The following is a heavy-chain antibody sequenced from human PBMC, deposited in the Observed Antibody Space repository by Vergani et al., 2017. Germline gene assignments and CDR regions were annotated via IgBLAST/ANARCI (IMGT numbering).Heavy chain of an antibody. Sequence: QVQLQESGPGLVKPSQTLSLTCTVSGGSFSTGGQSWTWLRQSAGKGLEWIGRIYTSGATNYNPSLRSRAIMSVDASNKHFSLKLTSVTAADTAVYYCGRVGGEYDKDALDVWGQGTNVTVTS. CDR3: GRVGGEYDKDALDV. D-gene: IGHD2-21*01. V-gene: IGHV4-61*02. J-gene: IGHJ3*01. CDR2: IYTSGAT. CDR1: GGSFSTGGQS.